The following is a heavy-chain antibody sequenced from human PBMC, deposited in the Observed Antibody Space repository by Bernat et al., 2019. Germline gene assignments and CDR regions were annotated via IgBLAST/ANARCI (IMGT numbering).Heavy chain of an antibody. CDR1: GFTFDDYA. CDR2: ISWDGGST. Sequence: EVQLVESGGGLVQPGGSLRLSCAASGFTFDDYAMHWVRQAPGKGLEWVSLISWDGGSTYYADSVKGRFTISRDNSKNSLYLQMNSLRAEDTALYYCAKDMSVAGLYYYYYGMDVWGQGTTVTVSS. D-gene: IGHD6-19*01. J-gene: IGHJ6*02. CDR3: AKDMSVAGLYYYYYGMDV. V-gene: IGHV3-43D*04.